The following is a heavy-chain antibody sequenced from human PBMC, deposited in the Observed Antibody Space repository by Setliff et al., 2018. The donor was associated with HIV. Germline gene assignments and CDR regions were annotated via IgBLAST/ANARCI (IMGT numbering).Heavy chain of an antibody. CDR3: ARQEVARQYFNNGMDV. V-gene: IGHV1-69*10. J-gene: IGHJ6*02. CDR1: GGTFSNSA. CDR2: IIVTVDIA. Sequence: ASVKVSCKASGGTFSNSAINWVRQAPGQGLEWMGGIIVTVDIANYAQKFQGRVTITADKLTNTVYMDLSGLRPDDTAVYYCARQEVARQYFNNGMDVWGQGTTVTVSS. D-gene: IGHD5-12*01.